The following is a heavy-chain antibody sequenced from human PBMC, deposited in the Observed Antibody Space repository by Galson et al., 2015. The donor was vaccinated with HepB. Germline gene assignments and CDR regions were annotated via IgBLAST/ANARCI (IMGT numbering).Heavy chain of an antibody. D-gene: IGHD5-24*01. CDR3: ARGGMAAIGGPTFDF. V-gene: IGHV1-46*01. CDR1: GYSFTTYY. J-gene: IGHJ4*02. Sequence: SVKVSCKASGYSFTTYYIHWVRQAPGQGLEWMGIIKPHDGSTNYAQKFQGRISMTRDASTSTVYMDLTSLRSDDTAMYYCARGGMAAIGGPTFDFWGQGTRVTVS. CDR2: IKPHDGST.